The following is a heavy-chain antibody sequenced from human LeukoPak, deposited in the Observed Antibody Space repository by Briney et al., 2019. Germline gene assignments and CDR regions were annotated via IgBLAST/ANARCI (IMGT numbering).Heavy chain of an antibody. CDR1: GYTFTSYY. V-gene: IGHV1-46*01. CDR2: INPSGGRT. J-gene: IGHJ3*02. CDR3: VRDGEVIIKPAASFPHDAFDI. Sequence: ASVKVSCKASGYTFTSYYMHWVRQAPGQGLEWMGIINPSGGRTNYAPKFQGRVTMTRDTATSTVYMELSSLRSEDTAVYYCVRDGEVIIKPAASFPHDAFDIWGQGTMVIVSS. D-gene: IGHD3-10*01.